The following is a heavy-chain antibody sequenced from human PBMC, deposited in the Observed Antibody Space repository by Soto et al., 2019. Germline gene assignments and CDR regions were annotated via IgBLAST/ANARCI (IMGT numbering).Heavy chain of an antibody. Sequence: QVQLVESGGGVVQPGRSLRLSCAASGFTFSSYAMHWVRQAPGKGLEWVAVISYDGSNKYYADSVKGQFTISRDNSKNTLYLQMNSLRAEDTAVYYFARGSVRYSSSWYGGAFDIWGQGTMVTVSS. CDR3: ARGSVRYSSSWYGGAFDI. D-gene: IGHD6-13*01. V-gene: IGHV3-30-3*01. CDR2: ISYDGSNK. J-gene: IGHJ3*02. CDR1: GFTFSSYA.